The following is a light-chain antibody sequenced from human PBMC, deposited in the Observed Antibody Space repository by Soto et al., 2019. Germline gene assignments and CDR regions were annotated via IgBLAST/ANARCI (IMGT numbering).Light chain of an antibody. CDR1: SSDVGGYNY. Sequence: QSVLTQPASVSGSPAQSITISCTGTSSDVGGYNYVSWYQQHPGKAPKLMIYEVRNRPSGVSNRFSGSKSGNTASLTISGLQAEDEADYYCSSYTSSITWVFGGGTKVTVL. CDR2: EVR. J-gene: IGLJ3*02. V-gene: IGLV2-14*01. CDR3: SSYTSSITWV.